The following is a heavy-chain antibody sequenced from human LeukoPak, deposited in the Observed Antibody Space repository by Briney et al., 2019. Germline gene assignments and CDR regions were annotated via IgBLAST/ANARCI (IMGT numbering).Heavy chain of an antibody. Sequence: AGGSLRLSCAASGFTFSSYAMSWVRQAPGKGLEWVSAISGSCGSTYYADSVKGRFTISRDNSKNTLYLQMNSLRAEDTAVYYCAKDPDYSSGFFDYWGQGTLVTVSS. CDR2: ISGSCGST. CDR3: AKDPDYSSGFFDY. V-gene: IGHV3-23*01. CDR1: GFTFSSYA. D-gene: IGHD6-19*01. J-gene: IGHJ4*02.